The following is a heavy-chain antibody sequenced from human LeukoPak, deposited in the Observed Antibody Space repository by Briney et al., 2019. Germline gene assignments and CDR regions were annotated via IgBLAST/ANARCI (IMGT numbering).Heavy chain of an antibody. CDR1: VGTFSSYA. V-gene: IGHV1-69*13. CDR3: ARDREYSSSSLNY. D-gene: IGHD6-6*01. J-gene: IGHJ4*02. CDR2: IIPIFGTA. Sequence: SVNVSCKASVGTFSSYAISWVRQAPGQGLEWMGGIIPIFGTANYAQKFQGRVTITADESTSTAYMELSSLRSEDTAVYYCARDREYSSSSLNYWGQGTLVTVSS.